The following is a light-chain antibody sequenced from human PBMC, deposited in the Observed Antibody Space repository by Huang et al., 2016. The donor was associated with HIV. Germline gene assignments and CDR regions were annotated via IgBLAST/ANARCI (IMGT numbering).Light chain of an antibody. CDR1: QSVRSY. Sequence: EIVLTQSPATLSLSPGERATLSCRASQSVRSYIAWYQQKPGQAPRLVSYDVANKATGIPARFRGRGTGQDFTRTISSLEPEDCAVYYCQQRSDWPLTFGGGTKVEI. CDR2: DVA. CDR3: QQRSDWPLT. V-gene: IGKV3-11*01. J-gene: IGKJ4*01.